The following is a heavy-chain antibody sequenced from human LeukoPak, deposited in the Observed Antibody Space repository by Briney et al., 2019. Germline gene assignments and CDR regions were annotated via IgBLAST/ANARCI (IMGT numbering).Heavy chain of an antibody. Sequence: PSETLSLTCAVYGGSFSGYYWSWIRQPPGKGLEWIGEINHSGSTNYNPSLKSRVTISVDTSKNQFSLKLSSVTAADTAVYYCARHYDSSGYYRWGQGTLVTVSS. D-gene: IGHD3-22*01. CDR2: INHSGST. V-gene: IGHV4-34*01. CDR3: ARHYDSSGYYR. J-gene: IGHJ5*02. CDR1: GGSFSGYY.